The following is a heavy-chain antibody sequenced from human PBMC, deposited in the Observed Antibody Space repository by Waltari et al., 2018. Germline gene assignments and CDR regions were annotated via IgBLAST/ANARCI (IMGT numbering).Heavy chain of an antibody. CDR2: ISGGGGST. V-gene: IGHV3-23*04. CDR3: AKEGGFYDHLSAFDM. CDR1: GFTFSSYA. Sequence: EVQLVESGGGWVQPGGSLRLSCAASGFTFSSYASRWVRQAPGKGLEGVSAISGGGGSTYYADSVKGRFTISRDKSKNTLYLQLSSLRAGDTAVYYCAKEGGFYDHLSAFDMWGQGTVVTVSS. D-gene: IGHD3-16*01. J-gene: IGHJ3*02.